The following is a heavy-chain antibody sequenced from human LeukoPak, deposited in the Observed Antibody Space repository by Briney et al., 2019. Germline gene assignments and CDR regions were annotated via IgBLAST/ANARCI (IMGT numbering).Heavy chain of an antibody. CDR3: ARDRRITIRNYYYYYGMDV. CDR2: INAGNGNT. J-gene: IGHJ6*02. Sequence: ASVKVSCKASGYTFTSYAMHWVRQAPGQRLEWMGWINAGNGNTKYSQKFQGRVTITRDTSASTAYMELSSLGSEDTAVYYCARDRRITIRNYYYYYGMDVWGQGTTVTVSS. CDR1: GYTFTSYA. V-gene: IGHV1-3*01. D-gene: IGHD3-3*01.